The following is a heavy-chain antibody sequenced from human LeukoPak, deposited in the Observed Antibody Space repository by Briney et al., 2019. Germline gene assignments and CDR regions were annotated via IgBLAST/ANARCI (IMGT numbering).Heavy chain of an antibody. CDR1: GFTFDDFG. D-gene: IGHD1-26*01. CDR3: ARQWELLYYYYMDV. V-gene: IGHV3-20*04. CDR2: INWNGGST. J-gene: IGHJ6*03. Sequence: GGSLRLSCAASGFTFDDFGMSWVRQAPGKGLEWVSGINWNGGSTGYADSVKGRFTISRDNAKNSLYLQMNSLRAEDTALYYCARQWELLYYYYMDVWGKGTTVTVSS.